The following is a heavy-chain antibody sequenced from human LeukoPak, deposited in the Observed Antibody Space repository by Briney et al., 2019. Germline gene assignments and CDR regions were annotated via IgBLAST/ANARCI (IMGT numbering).Heavy chain of an antibody. J-gene: IGHJ5*02. CDR3: ARVQSTLGGWYNWFDP. CDR2: IKQDGSEK. V-gene: IGHV3-7*01. D-gene: IGHD6-19*01. Sequence: PGGSLRLSCAASGFTFSSYWMSWVRQAPGKGLEWVANIKQDGSEKYYVDSVKGRFTISRDNAKNSLYLQMNSLRAEDTAVYYCARVQSTLGGWYNWFDPWGQGTLVTVSS. CDR1: GFTFSSYW.